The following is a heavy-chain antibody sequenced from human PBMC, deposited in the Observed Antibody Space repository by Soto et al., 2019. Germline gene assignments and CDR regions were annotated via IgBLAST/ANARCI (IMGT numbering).Heavy chain of an antibody. CDR2: FDPEDGET. CDR1: GYTLTELS. J-gene: IGHJ4*02. V-gene: IGHV1-24*01. CDR3: ATDPSPRDSTARDY. Sequence: GASVKVSYKVSGYTLTELSMHWVRQAPGKGLEWMGGFDPEDGETIYAQKFQGRVTMTEDTSTDTAYMELSSLRSEDTAVYYCATDPSPRDSTARDYWGQGTLVTVSS. D-gene: IGHD3-10*01.